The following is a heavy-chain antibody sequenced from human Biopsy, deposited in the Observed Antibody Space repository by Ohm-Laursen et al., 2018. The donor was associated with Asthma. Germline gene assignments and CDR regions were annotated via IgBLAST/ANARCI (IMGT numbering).Heavy chain of an antibody. CDR2: IYYSGTT. D-gene: IGHD2-21*02. CDR1: SGSGGYMRSGNYY. Sequence: GTLSLTCSLSSGSGGYMRSGNYYWGWIRQPPGKGLEWIGSIYYSGTTYYNPSLESRVTVSADTSKNQFSLKLTSVTAADTAVYYCARGVDRVTGLLDHFDSWGQGTLVTVSS. CDR3: ARGVDRVTGLLDHFDS. V-gene: IGHV4-39*07. J-gene: IGHJ4*02.